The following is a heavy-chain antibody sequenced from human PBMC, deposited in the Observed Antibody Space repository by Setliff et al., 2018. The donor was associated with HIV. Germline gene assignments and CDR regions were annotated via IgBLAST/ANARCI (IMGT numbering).Heavy chain of an antibody. J-gene: IGHJ3*02. D-gene: IGHD6-25*01. Sequence: ASVKVSCKASGYTFINYHITWVRQAPGQGLEWVGSISASSVNTNYTQGRVTMTTDISTSTAYMELRSLRSDDSALYYCTRPLRTRSATDPFHIWGQGTLVTVSS. CDR3: TRPLRTRSATDPFHI. CDR2: ISASSVNT. CDR1: GYTFINYH. V-gene: IGHV1-18*01.